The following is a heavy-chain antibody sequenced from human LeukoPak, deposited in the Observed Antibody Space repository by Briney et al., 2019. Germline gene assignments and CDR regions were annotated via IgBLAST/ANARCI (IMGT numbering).Heavy chain of an antibody. Sequence: PSVKLSCKASGYTFTSYDINWVRQATGQGLEWMGWINPSDASTTYAQKFQGRVTMTRDMSTSTVYMELSSLRSEDTAVYYCARLARYSWSPISPLYYYYYMDVWGKGTTVTVSS. CDR2: INPSDAST. V-gene: IGHV1-46*01. CDR1: GYTFTSYD. J-gene: IGHJ6*03. CDR3: ARLARYSWSPISPLYYYYYMDV. D-gene: IGHD1-26*01.